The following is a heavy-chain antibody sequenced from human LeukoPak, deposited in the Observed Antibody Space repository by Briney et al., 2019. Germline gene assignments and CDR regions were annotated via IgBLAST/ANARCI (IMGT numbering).Heavy chain of an antibody. CDR3: ARGGGLDV. J-gene: IGHJ6*02. D-gene: IGHD3-16*01. CDR2: INHNGNVN. CDR1: GFTFSSYW. V-gene: IGHV3-7*03. Sequence: GGSLRLSCAASGFTFSSYWMNWARQAPGKGLEWVASINHNGNVNYYVDPVKGRFTISRDNAKNSLYLQMSNLRAEDTAVYFCARGGGLDVWGQGATVTVSS.